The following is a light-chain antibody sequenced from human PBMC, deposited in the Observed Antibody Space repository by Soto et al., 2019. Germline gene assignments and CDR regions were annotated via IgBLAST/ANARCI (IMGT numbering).Light chain of an antibody. CDR1: NSDVTGYNY. V-gene: IGLV2-14*01. J-gene: IGLJ3*02. CDR3: SSFISSSSVV. Sequence: QSALTQPASVSGSPGQSITISCTRTNSDVTGYNYVSWYQQHPGKAPKLMIYDVSNRPSGVSNRFSGSKSGNTASLTISGLQAEDEAYYYCSSFISSSSVVFGGGTKLTVL. CDR2: DVS.